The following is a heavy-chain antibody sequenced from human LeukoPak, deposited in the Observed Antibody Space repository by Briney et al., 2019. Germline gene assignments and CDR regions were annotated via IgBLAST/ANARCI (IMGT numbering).Heavy chain of an antibody. CDR1: GGSISSGGYY. V-gene: IGHV4-31*03. J-gene: IGHJ4*02. D-gene: IGHD3-10*01. Sequence: SETLSLTCTVSGGSISSGGYYWSWIRQHPGTGLEWLGYIYYSGSTYYNPSLKSRVTISVDTSKNQFSLKLSSVTAADTAVYYCARDRLGYYGSGSYDYWGQGTLVTVSS. CDR3: ARDRLGYYGSGSYDY. CDR2: IYYSGST.